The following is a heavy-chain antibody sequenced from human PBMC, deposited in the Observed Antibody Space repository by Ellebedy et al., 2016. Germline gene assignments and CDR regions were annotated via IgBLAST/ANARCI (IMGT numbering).Heavy chain of an antibody. V-gene: IGHV3-33*08. CDR2: IWYDGSNK. CDR1: GFTFSSYG. J-gene: IGHJ6*02. CDR3: ARAQGYCSGGSCYSVARYYGMDV. Sequence: GGSLRLSCAASGFTFSSYGMHWVRQAPGKGLEWVAVIWYDGSNKYYADSVKGRFTISRDNSKNTLYLQMNSLRAEDTAVYYCARAQGYCSGGSCYSVARYYGMDVWGQGTTVTVSS. D-gene: IGHD2-15*01.